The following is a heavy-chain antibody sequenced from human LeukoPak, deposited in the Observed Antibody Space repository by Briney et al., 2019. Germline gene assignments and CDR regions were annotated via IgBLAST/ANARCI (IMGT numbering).Heavy chain of an antibody. CDR1: GYNFTSYW. CDR3: ARRPYDSSGYDYYYGMDV. CDR2: IYPGESDT. J-gene: IGHJ6*02. V-gene: IGHV5-51*01. D-gene: IGHD3-22*01. Sequence: GESLKISWQGSGYNFTSYWIGWVCQMPGKGLEWMGSIYPGESDTRYSPSFQGQDTISADKSISTAYLQWSSLKAADTTMYYCARRPYDSSGYDYYYGMDVWGQGTTVTVSS.